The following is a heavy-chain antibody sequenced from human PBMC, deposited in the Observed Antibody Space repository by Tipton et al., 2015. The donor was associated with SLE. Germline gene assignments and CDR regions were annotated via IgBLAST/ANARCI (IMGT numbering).Heavy chain of an antibody. CDR1: GGSVIGYY. Sequence: TLSLTCTVSGGSVIGYYWSWIRQPAGKGLEWIGRVYSTGSTNYSPALRSRVTMSVDRSKNQFSLKVTSVTAADTAVYYCARQRYTSSRWFDPWGQGALVTVSS. CDR3: ARQRYTSSRWFDP. J-gene: IGHJ5*02. V-gene: IGHV4-4*07. CDR2: VYSTGST. D-gene: IGHD6-6*01.